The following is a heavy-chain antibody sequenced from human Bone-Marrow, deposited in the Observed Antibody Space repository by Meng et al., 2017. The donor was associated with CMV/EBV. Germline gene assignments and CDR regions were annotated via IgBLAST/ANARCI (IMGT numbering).Heavy chain of an antibody. D-gene: IGHD1-26*01. J-gene: IGHJ6*01. Sequence: GGSLRLSCAASGFTFSSYAMSWVRQAPGKGLEWVSAISGSGGTIYYADSVKGRFTISRDNAKNSLYLQMNSLRAEDTAVYYCARSREADYYGMDVWGQGTTVTVSS. V-gene: IGHV3-23*01. CDR1: GFTFSSYA. CDR2: ISGSGGTI. CDR3: ARSREADYYGMDV.